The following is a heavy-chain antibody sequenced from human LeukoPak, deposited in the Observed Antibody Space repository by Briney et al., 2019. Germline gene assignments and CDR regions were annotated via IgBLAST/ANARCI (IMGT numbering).Heavy chain of an antibody. D-gene: IGHD4-23*01. CDR3: AKVYSRDYGGNSFFDY. J-gene: IGHJ4*02. Sequence: QAGGSLRLSCAASGFTFSNYAMSWVRQAPGKGLEWVSLISGSGVGTYYADSVKGRFTISRDNSKNTLYLQMNSLRAEDTAVYYCAKVYSRDYGGNSFFDYWGQGTLVTVSS. V-gene: IGHV3-23*01. CDR1: GFTFSNYA. CDR2: ISGSGVGT.